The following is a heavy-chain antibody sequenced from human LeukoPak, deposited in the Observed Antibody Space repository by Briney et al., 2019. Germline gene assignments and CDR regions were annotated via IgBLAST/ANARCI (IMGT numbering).Heavy chain of an antibody. Sequence: GGSLRLSCAASGLTFNTYSMNWVRQAPGKGLEWVSYISSSSSTIYYADSVKGRFTISRDNAKNSLYLQMNSLRAEDTAVYYCARDLGDNYDFWSGSFWGQGILVTVSS. CDR1: GLTFNTYS. V-gene: IGHV3-48*01. D-gene: IGHD3-3*01. J-gene: IGHJ4*02. CDR3: ARDLGDNYDFWSGSF. CDR2: ISSSSSTI.